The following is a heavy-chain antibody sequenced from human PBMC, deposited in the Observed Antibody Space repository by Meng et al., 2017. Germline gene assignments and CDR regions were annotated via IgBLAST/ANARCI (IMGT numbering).Heavy chain of an antibody. J-gene: IGHJ4*02. V-gene: IGHV3-30*04. Sequence: GGSLRLSCAASGFTFSSYAMHWVRQAPGKGLEWVAVISYDGSNKYYADSVKGRFTISRDNSKNTLYLQMNSLRAEDTAVYYCARVPLSYYYDSSGYYYYFDYWGQGTLVTVSS. CDR3: ARVPLSYYYDSSGYYYYFDY. CDR1: GFTFSSYA. D-gene: IGHD3-22*01. CDR2: ISYDGSNK.